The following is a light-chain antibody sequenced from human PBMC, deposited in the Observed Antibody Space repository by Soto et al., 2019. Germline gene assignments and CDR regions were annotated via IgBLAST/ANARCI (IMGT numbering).Light chain of an antibody. V-gene: IGLV2-23*02. Sequence: QSVLTQPASVSGSPGQSITISCTGTSSDVGSYDLVSWYQQHPGKAPTVLVYEVSKRPSGVSDRFSGSKSGNTASLTISGLQTEDETDYYCGSYGGSGTYVFGTGTKVTVL. J-gene: IGLJ1*01. CDR2: EVS. CDR3: GSYGGSGTYV. CDR1: SSDVGSYDL.